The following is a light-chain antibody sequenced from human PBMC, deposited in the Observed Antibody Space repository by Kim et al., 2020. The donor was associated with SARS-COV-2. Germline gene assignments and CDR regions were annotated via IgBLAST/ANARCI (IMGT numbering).Light chain of an antibody. V-gene: IGKV3-20*01. CDR1: QTVTSNY. Sequence: APGERATRSCRASQTVTSNYLAWYQQKPGQAPRLLIYGASSRATGIPDRFSGSGSGTDFTLTISRLEPEDFAVYYCQQYGSSPATFGQGTKVEIK. J-gene: IGKJ1*01. CDR2: GAS. CDR3: QQYGSSPAT.